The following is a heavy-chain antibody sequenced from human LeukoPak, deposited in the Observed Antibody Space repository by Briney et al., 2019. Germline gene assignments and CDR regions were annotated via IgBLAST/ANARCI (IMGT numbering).Heavy chain of an antibody. CDR1: GYTFTNYP. V-gene: IGHV7-4-1*02. D-gene: IGHD2-15*01. CDR3: ARDTYCTGGRCYSWVGY. CDR2: INTNTGNP. J-gene: IGHJ4*02. Sequence: GASVKVSCKASGYTFTNYPMNWVRQAPGQGLEWMGWINTNTGNPTYAQGFTERFVFPWDTSVTTAYLQINSLKPEDTAVYFCARDTYCTGGRCYSWVGYWGQGTVVTVSS.